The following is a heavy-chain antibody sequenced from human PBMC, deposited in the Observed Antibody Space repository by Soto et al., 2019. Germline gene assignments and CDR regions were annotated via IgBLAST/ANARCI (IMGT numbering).Heavy chain of an antibody. V-gene: IGHV1-69*12. CDR2: IIPIFGTA. CDR1: GGTFSSYA. D-gene: IGHD6-6*01. CDR3: ASRGSSSLNEVDAFDI. Sequence: QVQLVQSGAEVKKPGSSVKVSCKASGGTFSSYAISWVRQAPGQGLEWMGGIIPIFGTANYAQKFQGRVTITADDSTSTAYMELSSLRSEDTAVYYCASRGSSSLNEVDAFDIWGQGTMVTVSS. J-gene: IGHJ3*02.